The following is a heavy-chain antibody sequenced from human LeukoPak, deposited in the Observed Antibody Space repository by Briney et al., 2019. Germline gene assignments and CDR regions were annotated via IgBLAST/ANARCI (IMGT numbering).Heavy chain of an antibody. J-gene: IGHJ4*02. Sequence: GGSLRLSCTASGFTFGTYSMNWVRQAPGQGLEWVSYIGSSGDTIYNADSLKGRFTISRVNAKDSLYLQMNNLRAEDTAVYYCARYDYSNSYLDYWGQGILVTVSS. D-gene: IGHD4-11*01. CDR2: IGSSGDTI. CDR1: GFTFGTYS. V-gene: IGHV3-48*04. CDR3: ARYDYSNSYLDY.